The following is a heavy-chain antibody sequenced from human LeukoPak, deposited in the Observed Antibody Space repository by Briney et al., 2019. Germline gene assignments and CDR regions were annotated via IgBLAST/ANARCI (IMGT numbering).Heavy chain of an antibody. CDR2: ISSSGSTR. V-gene: IGHV3-11*01. CDR1: GFTVSDYS. CDR3: ARSGHWSAAYYYFYKDV. Sequence: GGSLRLSCAASGFTVSDYSMNWIRQAPGKGLEWVSNISSSGSTRYNGDSVKGRFTISRDNAKNSLYLQMNSLRAEDTAVYYCARSGHWSAAYYYFYKDVWGKGTTVTVSS. J-gene: IGHJ6*03.